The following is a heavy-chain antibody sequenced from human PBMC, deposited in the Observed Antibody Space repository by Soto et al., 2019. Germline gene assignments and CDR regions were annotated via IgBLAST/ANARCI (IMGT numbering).Heavy chain of an antibody. Sequence: GGSLRLSCAASGFSFSNYAMTWVRQPPGKGLEWVSGVTGNADRTYYADSVKGRFTIFRDNSKNTLYLQMNSLRAEDMAIYYCARDCSSSSCSVWKYWGQGVLVTVS. CDR2: VTGNADRT. CDR1: GFSFSNYA. CDR3: ARDCSSSSCSVWKY. J-gene: IGHJ4*02. V-gene: IGHV3-23*01. D-gene: IGHD2-2*01.